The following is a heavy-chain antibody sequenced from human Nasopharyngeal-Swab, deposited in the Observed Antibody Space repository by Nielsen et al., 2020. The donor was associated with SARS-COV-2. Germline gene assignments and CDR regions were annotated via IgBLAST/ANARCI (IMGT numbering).Heavy chain of an antibody. J-gene: IGHJ6*02. Sequence: GESLKISCAASGFTFSSYSTNWVRQAPGKGLEWVSSISSSSSYIYYADSVKGRFTISRDNAKNSLYLQMNSLRAEDTAVYYCAREYKYSGYVNIERGYYYYGMDVWGQGTTVTVSS. D-gene: IGHD5-12*01. CDR2: ISSSSSYI. CDR1: GFTFSSYS. V-gene: IGHV3-21*01. CDR3: AREYKYSGYVNIERGYYYYGMDV.